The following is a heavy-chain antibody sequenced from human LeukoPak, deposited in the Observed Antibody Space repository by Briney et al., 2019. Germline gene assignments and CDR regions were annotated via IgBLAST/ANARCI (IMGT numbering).Heavy chain of an antibody. CDR1: GFTFSSYA. Sequence: PGGSLRLSCAASGFTFSSYAMSWVRQAPGKGLEWVSFISPSGDRTSNADSVEGRFTISRDNPRNTLYLQMNSLRDEDTAVYYCAIMHGYYDGSGYWVQWGQGTLVTVSS. J-gene: IGHJ4*02. CDR2: ISPSGDRT. V-gene: IGHV3-23*01. D-gene: IGHD3-22*01. CDR3: AIMHGYYDGSGYWVQ.